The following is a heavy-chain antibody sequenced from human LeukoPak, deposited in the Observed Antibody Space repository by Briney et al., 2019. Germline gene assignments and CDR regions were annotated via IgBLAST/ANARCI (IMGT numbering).Heavy chain of an antibody. Sequence: ASVKVSCKASGYTFTGYYMHWVRQAPGQGLEWMGWINPNSGGTNYAQKFQGRVTMTRDTSISTAYMELSRLRSDDTAVYYCAREGPTGPKYYFDYWGQGTLVTVSS. J-gene: IGHJ4*02. CDR3: AREGPTGPKYYFDY. CDR1: GYTFTGYY. V-gene: IGHV1-2*02. D-gene: IGHD4-17*01. CDR2: INPNSGGT.